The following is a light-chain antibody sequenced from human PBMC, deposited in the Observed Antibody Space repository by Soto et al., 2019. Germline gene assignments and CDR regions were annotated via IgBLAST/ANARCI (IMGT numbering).Light chain of an antibody. CDR1: TSDVGGYRY. CDR2: EVS. J-gene: IGLJ1*01. V-gene: IGLV2-14*01. Sequence: QSALTQPASVSGSPGQSITISCTGTTSDVGGYRYVSWYQQHPGKAPKLMIYEVSNRPSGVSNRFSGSKSGNTASLTISGLQPEDEADSYCSSYTSTTTVVFGTGTKVTVL. CDR3: SSYTSTTTVV.